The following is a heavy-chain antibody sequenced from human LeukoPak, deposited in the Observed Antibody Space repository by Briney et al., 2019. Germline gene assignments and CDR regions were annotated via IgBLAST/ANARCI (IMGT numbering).Heavy chain of an antibody. D-gene: IGHD3-9*01. CDR3: ARALDYDLLNWFDP. J-gene: IGHJ5*02. CDR2: IIPIFGTA. CDR1: GGTFSSYA. V-gene: IGHV1-69*13. Sequence: GASVKVSCKASGGTFSSYAISWVRQAPGQGLEWRGGIIPIFGTANYAQKFQGRVTITADESTSTAYMELSSLRSEETAVYYCARALDYDLLNWFDPWGQGTLVTVSS.